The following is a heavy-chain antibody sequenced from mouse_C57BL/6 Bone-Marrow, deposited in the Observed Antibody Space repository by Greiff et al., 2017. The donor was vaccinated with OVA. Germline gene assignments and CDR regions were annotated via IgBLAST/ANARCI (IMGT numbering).Heavy chain of an antibody. CDR2: ISYDGSN. Sequence: EVKLMESGPGLVKPSQSLSLTCSVTGYSITSGYYWNWIRQFPGNKLEWMGYISYDGSNNYNPSLKNRISITRDTSKNQFFLKLNSVTTEDTATYYCARDDFSYWGQGTTLTVSS. CDR1: GYSITSGYY. J-gene: IGHJ2*01. V-gene: IGHV3-6*01. D-gene: IGHD2-4*01. CDR3: ARDDFSY.